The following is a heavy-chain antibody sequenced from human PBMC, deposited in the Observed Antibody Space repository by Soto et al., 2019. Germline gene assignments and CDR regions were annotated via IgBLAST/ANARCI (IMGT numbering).Heavy chain of an antibody. V-gene: IGHV4-59*08. CDR1: GGSISNYY. J-gene: IGHJ4*02. D-gene: IGHD6-19*01. CDR2: IYYSGTP. Sequence: SETLSLTCTVSGGSISNYYWSWIRQPPGKGLEWIGYIYYSGTPSYNPSLKGRVTISIDTSEKQFSLKLTSVTAADTAVYYCARVAVAGPHFDYWGQGTLVTVSS. CDR3: ARVAVAGPHFDY.